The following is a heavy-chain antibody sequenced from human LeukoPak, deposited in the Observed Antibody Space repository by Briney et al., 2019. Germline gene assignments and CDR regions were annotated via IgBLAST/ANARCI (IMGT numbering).Heavy chain of an antibody. Sequence: SETLSLTCTVSGGSISTSTYYWGWIRQPPGKGLEWIGSISYSGSTYNNPSLKSRVTVLVDASKNQFSLKLSSVTAADSAVYYCARSRAGNDFLSAFYAFDIWGQGTMVTVSS. CDR1: GGSISTSTYY. CDR3: ARSRAGNDFLSAFYAFDI. D-gene: IGHD3-3*01. V-gene: IGHV4-39*07. J-gene: IGHJ3*02. CDR2: ISYSGST.